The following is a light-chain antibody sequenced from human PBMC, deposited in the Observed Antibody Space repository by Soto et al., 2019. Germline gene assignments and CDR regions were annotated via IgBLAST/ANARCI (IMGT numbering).Light chain of an antibody. V-gene: IGKV2-28*01. CDR2: LGS. CDR3: MQALQTPRA. Sequence: DIVMTQSPLSLPVTPGEPASISCRSSQSLLHSTGYNYFDWYLQKPGQSPQLLIYLGSNRASGVPDRFSVSGSGTDFTLKISRVEAEDVGVYYCMQALQTPRAFGQGTKLDIK. J-gene: IGKJ2*01. CDR1: QSLLHSTGYNY.